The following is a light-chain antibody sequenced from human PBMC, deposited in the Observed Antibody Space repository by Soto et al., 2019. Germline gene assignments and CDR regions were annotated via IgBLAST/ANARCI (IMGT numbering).Light chain of an antibody. CDR2: GAF. J-gene: IGKJ5*01. Sequence: EIVLTQSPGTLSLSPGERATLSCSASQGVTSNYLAWYQQRPGQAPRLLIYGAFNRATGIPDRFSSGGSGTDFTLTISILEPKDFAMYYCQQYGTSSPTTFGQGTRLEIE. CDR1: QGVTSNY. V-gene: IGKV3-20*01. CDR3: QQYGTSSPTT.